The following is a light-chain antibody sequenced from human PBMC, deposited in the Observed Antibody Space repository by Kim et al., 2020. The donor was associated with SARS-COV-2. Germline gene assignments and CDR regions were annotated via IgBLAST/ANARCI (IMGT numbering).Light chain of an antibody. CDR1: QRVRSND. J-gene: IGKJ2*03. CDR2: STA. V-gene: IGKV3-20*01. CDR3: QQYGYSLYS. Sequence: SPGDRDTLSLRASQRVRSNDFSWYQQKPGQAPRLLIYSTADRATGIPDRFSGSGSGTDFTLTISRLEPEDLGVYYCQQYGYSLYSFGQGTKLKI.